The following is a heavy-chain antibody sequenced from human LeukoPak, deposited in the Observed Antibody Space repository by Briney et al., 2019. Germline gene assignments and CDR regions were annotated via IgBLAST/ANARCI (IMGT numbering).Heavy chain of an antibody. D-gene: IGHD3-22*01. CDR1: GFTFSSYW. Sequence: GGSLRLSCAASGFTFSSYWMHWVRQAPGKGLGGFSRINSDGSSTSYADSVKGRFTISRDNAKNTLYLQMNSLRAEDTAVYYCARIDSSGYYLWYFDYWGQGTLVTVSS. CDR2: INSDGSST. J-gene: IGHJ4*02. V-gene: IGHV3-74*01. CDR3: ARIDSSGYYLWYFDY.